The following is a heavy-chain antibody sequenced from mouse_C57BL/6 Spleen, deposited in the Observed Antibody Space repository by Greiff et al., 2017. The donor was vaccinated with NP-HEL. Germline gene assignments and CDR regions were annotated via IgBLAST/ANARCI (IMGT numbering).Heavy chain of an antibody. CDR3: ASFITTAHFDY. CDR2: IDPSDSYT. J-gene: IGHJ2*01. V-gene: IGHV1-69*01. CDR1: GYTFTSYW. Sequence: VQLQQPGAELVMPGASVKLSCKASGYTFTSYWMHWVKQRPGQGLEWIGEIDPSDSYTNYNQKFKGKSTLTVDKSSSTAYMQLSSLTSEDSAVYYCASFITTAHFDYWGQGTTLTVSS. D-gene: IGHD1-1*01.